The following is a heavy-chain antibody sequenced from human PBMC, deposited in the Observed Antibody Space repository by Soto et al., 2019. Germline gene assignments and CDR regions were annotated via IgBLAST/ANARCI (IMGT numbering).Heavy chain of an antibody. CDR3: AKVTVARTGTTYDY. D-gene: IGHD1-7*01. V-gene: IGHV3-23*01. Sequence: GGSLRLSCAASGFTFSSYAMSWVRQAPGKGLEWVSAISGSGGSTYYADSVKGRFTISRDNSKNTLYLQMNSLRAEDTAVYYCAKVTVARTGTTYDYWGQGTLVTVSS. CDR1: GFTFSSYA. J-gene: IGHJ4*02. CDR2: ISGSGGST.